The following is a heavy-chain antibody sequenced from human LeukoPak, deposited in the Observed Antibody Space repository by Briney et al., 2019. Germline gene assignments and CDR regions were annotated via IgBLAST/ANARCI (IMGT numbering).Heavy chain of an antibody. V-gene: IGHV3-23*01. D-gene: IGHD1-26*01. CDR3: GKNRYSGSLSPFDI. J-gene: IGHJ3*02. CDR2: ISGGGGNT. CDR1: GFTFSSYA. Sequence: RGSLRLSCAASGFTFSSYAMSWVRQAPGKGLEWVSAISGGGGNTYYADSVKGRFTISRDNSKNTLYLQMNSLRAEDTAVYYCGKNRYSGSLSPFDIWGQGTMVTVSS.